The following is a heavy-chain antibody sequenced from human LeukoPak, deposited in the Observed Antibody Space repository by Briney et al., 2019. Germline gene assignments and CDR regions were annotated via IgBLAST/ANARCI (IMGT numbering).Heavy chain of an antibody. CDR3: TTAVVVTGFDN. D-gene: IGHD2-21*02. J-gene: IGHJ4*02. V-gene: IGHV3-15*01. CDR1: GFTFTNAW. CDR2: IKNKADGGTT. Sequence: GGSLILSCAASGFTFTNAWMSWVRQAPGKGLEWVGRIKNKADGGTTGYAAPVKGRFTISRDDSKNTLYLQMNSLKTEDTAVYYCTTAVVVTGFDNWGQGTLVTVSS.